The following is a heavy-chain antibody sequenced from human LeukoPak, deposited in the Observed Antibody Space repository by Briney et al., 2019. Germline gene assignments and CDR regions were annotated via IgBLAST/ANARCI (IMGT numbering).Heavy chain of an antibody. D-gene: IGHD2-15*01. V-gene: IGHV3-48*01. CDR3: ARGDCSGGSCYLSLTTIDY. J-gene: IGHJ4*02. CDR2: ISSSSSSI. Sequence: GGSLRLSCAASGFTFSNYNMHWVRQAPGKGLEWVSYISSSSSSIHYADSVKGRFTISRDNAKNSLYLQMNSLRAEDTAVYYCARGDCSGGSCYLSLTTIDYWGQGTLVTVSS. CDR1: GFTFSNYN.